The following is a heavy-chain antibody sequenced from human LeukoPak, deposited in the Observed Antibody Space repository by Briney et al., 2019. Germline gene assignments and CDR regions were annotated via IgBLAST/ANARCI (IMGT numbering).Heavy chain of an antibody. V-gene: IGHV3-23*01. CDR2: IMGSGINT. D-gene: IGHD2-15*01. CDR1: GFTFRNYA. Sequence: GGSLRLSCAASGFTFRNYAVSWVRQAPGKGLEGGSAIMGSGINTYYADSVKGRFTISRDNAKNSLYLQMNSLRAEDTAVYYCADRFCSGGSCYSTLAEYFQYWGQGTLVIVSS. CDR3: ADRFCSGGSCYSTLAEYFQY. J-gene: IGHJ1*01.